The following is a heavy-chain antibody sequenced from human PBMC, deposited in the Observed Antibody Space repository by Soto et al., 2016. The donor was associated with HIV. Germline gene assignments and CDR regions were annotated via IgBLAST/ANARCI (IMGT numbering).Heavy chain of an antibody. CDR2: IYYSGKT. CDR3: ARTNAFDI. V-gene: IGHV4-59*11. CDR1: GGSINSHH. Sequence: QVQLQESGPRLVKPSETLSLTCTVSGGSINSHHWNWIRQPPGKGLEWIGRIYYSGKTYYNPSLKSRVTISIDTSKNQFSLNLSSVTDADTAIYYCARTNAFDIWGQGTMVTVSS. J-gene: IGHJ3*02.